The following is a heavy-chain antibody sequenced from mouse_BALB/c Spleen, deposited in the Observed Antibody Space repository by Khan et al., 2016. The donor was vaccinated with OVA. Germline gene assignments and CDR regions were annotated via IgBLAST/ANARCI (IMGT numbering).Heavy chain of an antibody. CDR1: GYSFSGYY. D-gene: IGHD1-1*01. J-gene: IGHJ1*01. CDR2: VNPNNGGT. V-gene: IGHV1-18*01. Sequence: EVQLQQSGPDLVKPGASVKISCKASGYSFSGYYIHWVKQSHGKSLEWIGRVNPNNGGTNCNQKFKGKAILTVDKSSNTAYMELRSLTSEDSAVYSCAIYHGYFDVWGAGTTVTVSS. CDR3: AIYHGYFDV.